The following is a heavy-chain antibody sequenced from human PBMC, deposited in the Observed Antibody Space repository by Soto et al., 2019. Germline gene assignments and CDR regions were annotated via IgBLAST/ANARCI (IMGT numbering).Heavy chain of an antibody. D-gene: IGHD3-16*02. CDR2: IYYSGST. V-gene: IGHV4-39*01. CDR1: GGSISSSSYY. Sequence: QLQLQESGPGLVKPSETLSLTCTVSGGSISSSSYYWGWIRQPPGKGLEWIGSIYYSGSTYYNPSLKIRVTISVDTSKNQFSLKLSSVTAADTAVYYCARQMGHDYIWGSYRNDAFDIWGQGTMVTVSS. J-gene: IGHJ3*02. CDR3: ARQMGHDYIWGSYRNDAFDI.